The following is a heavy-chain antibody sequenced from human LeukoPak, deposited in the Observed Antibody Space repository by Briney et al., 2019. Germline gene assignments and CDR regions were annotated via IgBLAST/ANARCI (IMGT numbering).Heavy chain of an antibody. Sequence: SETLSLTCAVYGGSFSGYYWSWIRQPPGKGLEWIGEVNHSGSTNYNPSLKSRVTISVDTSKNQFSLKLSSVTAADTAVYYCARYYVWGSYRYYLDYWGQGTLVTVPS. CDR2: VNHSGST. D-gene: IGHD3-16*02. J-gene: IGHJ4*02. V-gene: IGHV4-34*01. CDR1: GGSFSGYY. CDR3: ARYYVWGSYRYYLDY.